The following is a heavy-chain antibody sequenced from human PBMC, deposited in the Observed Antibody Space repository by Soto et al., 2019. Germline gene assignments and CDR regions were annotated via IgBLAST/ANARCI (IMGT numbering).Heavy chain of an antibody. J-gene: IGHJ5*02. D-gene: IGHD2-2*01. V-gene: IGHV1-18*01. Sequence: ASVKVSCKASGYTFTSYGISWVRQAPGQGLEWMGWISAYNGNTNYAQKLQGRVTMTTDTSTSTAYMELRSLRSDDTAVYYCARGDVVVPAANNWFDPWGQGTLVTVSS. CDR2: ISAYNGNT. CDR3: ARGDVVVPAANNWFDP. CDR1: GYTFTSYG.